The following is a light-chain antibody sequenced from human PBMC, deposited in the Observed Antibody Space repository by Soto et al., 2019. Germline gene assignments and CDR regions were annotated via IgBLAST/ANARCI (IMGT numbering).Light chain of an antibody. CDR3: QQYYTWPL. V-gene: IGKV3-15*01. J-gene: IGKJ3*01. Sequence: EIVMTQSPATLSVSPGERATLSCRASQSVSSSLAWYQHKPGQAPRLLIYGASTRASGIPARFSGSGSGTEFTLTISNLQSEDFAIYYCQQYYTWPLFVPGTKVDIK. CDR2: GAS. CDR1: QSVSSS.